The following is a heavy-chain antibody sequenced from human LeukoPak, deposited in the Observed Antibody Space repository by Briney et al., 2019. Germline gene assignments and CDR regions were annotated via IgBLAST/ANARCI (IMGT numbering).Heavy chain of an antibody. D-gene: IGHD6-13*01. V-gene: IGHV3-73*01. CDR1: GFTLSGSV. J-gene: IGHJ3*02. Sequence: AGGSLRLSCAASGFTLSGSVMHWVRQAAGKGLEWVGRIRSKRNNYATAYSASVKGRFTISRDDSKNTVYLHMDSLKTEDTALYYCSRLEDSSPIEVALDIWGQGTVVTVSS. CDR2: IRSKRNNYAT. CDR3: SRLEDSSPIEVALDI.